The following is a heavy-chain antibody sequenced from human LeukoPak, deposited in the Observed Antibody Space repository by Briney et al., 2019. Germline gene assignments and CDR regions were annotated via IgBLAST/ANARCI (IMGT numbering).Heavy chain of an antibody. J-gene: IGHJ6*03. D-gene: IGHD3-10*01. Sequence: GGSLRLSGAASRFTFSSYSMKWVRQAPGKGLEWVSSISSSNSYIYYADSVKGRFTISRDNAKNSMYLQMNSLRAEDTAVYYCGRARGGDYYYYYMDVWGKGTTVTVSS. CDR3: GRARGGDYYYYYMDV. CDR1: RFTFSSYS. CDR2: ISSSNSYI. V-gene: IGHV3-21*01.